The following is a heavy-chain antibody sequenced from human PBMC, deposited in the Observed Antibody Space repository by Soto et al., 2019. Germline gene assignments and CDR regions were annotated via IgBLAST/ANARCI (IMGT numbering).Heavy chain of an antibody. Sequence: QVQLVQSGAEVKKPGASVRVSCKASAYTFTSYYVHWVRQAPGQGPEWMGMINPSRGGTDYAQKFHGRVTTTRDTSTTTVYMELSSLRSEDTAIYYCTRSIITTAGTDAFDLWGQGTLVTVSS. V-gene: IGHV1-46*03. D-gene: IGHD6-13*01. CDR2: INPSRGGT. CDR1: AYTFTSYY. CDR3: TRSIITTAGTDAFDL. J-gene: IGHJ3*01.